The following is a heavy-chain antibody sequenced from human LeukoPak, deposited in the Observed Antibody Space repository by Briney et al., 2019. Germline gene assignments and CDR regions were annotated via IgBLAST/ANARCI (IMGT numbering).Heavy chain of an antibody. Sequence: SGPTLVNPTQTLTLTCTFSGFSLSTSGVGVGWIRQPPGKALEWLALIYWDDDKRYSPSLKSRLTITKDTSKNQVVLTMTNMDPVDTVTYYCAHSGSYDILTGYSNYFDYWGQGTLVTVSS. CDR1: GFSLSTSGVG. J-gene: IGHJ4*02. D-gene: IGHD3-9*01. CDR3: AHSGSYDILTGYSNYFDY. V-gene: IGHV2-5*02. CDR2: IYWDDDK.